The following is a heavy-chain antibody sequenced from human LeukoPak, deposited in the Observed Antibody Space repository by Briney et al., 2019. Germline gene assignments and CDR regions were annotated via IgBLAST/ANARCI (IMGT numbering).Heavy chain of an antibody. J-gene: IGHJ4*02. V-gene: IGHV3-23*01. CDR1: GITSNSYV. CDR2: ITSSGGST. Sequence: HPGGSLRLSCAASGITSNSYVMSWVRQAPGKGLEWVSGITSSGGSTYYADSVKGRFTISRDNSKNTVYLQMNNLRAEDTAVYYCAKDAYSGSGSVFCFDYWGQGTLVTVSS. D-gene: IGHD3-10*01. CDR3: AKDAYSGSGSVFCFDY.